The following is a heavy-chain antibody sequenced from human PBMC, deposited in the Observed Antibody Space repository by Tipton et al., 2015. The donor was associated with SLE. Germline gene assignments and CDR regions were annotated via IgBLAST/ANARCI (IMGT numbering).Heavy chain of an antibody. J-gene: IGHJ6*02. CDR2: TYRGGSR. Sequence: SLRLSCAASGFTVSSNDMSWVRQAPGKGLEWVSVTYRGGSRYLADAVKGRFTVSRDNSKNTLYLHMNSLKPEDTAVYHCAKERIPQLARRGYYYCGMDVWGQGTTVTVSS. CDR1: GFTVSSND. CDR3: AKERIPQLARRGYYYCGMDV. D-gene: IGHD6-6*01. V-gene: IGHV3-53*05.